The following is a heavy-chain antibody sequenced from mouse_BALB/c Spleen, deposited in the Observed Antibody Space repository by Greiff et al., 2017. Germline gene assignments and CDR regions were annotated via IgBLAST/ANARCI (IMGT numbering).Heavy chain of an antibody. D-gene: IGHD1-1*01. Sequence: EVHLVESGGGLVQPGGSLRLSCATSGFTFTDYYMSWVRQPPGKALEWLGFIRNKANGYTTEYSASVKGRFTISRDNSQSILYLQMNTLRAEDSATYYCARDISDYYGSSSFDYWGQGTTLTVSS. CDR1: GFTFTDYY. CDR3: ARDISDYYGSSSFDY. CDR2: IRNKANGYTT. V-gene: IGHV7-3*02. J-gene: IGHJ2*01.